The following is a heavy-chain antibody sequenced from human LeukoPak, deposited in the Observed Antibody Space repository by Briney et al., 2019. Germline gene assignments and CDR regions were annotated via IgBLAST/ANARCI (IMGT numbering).Heavy chain of an antibody. Sequence: ASVKVSCTASGYTFTTYGISWVRQAPGQGLEWMGWVSGNNGNTNYAQKLQGRVTMTTDTSTNTAYMELRSLRSDDMAVYYCARDFDVWGQGTMVTVSS. J-gene: IGHJ3*01. CDR1: GYTFTTYG. CDR3: ARDFDV. CDR2: VSGNNGNT. V-gene: IGHV1-18*03.